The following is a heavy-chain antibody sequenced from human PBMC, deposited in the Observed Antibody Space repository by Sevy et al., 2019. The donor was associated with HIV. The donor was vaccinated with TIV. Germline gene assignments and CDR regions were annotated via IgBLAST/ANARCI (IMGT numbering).Heavy chain of an antibody. J-gene: IGHJ3*02. CDR2: ISSNGGST. Sequence: GESLKISCAASGFTFSSYAMHWVRQAPGKGLEYVSAISSNGGSTYYANSVKGRFTISRDNSKNTLYLQMGSLRAEDMAVYYCVRGYCSSTSCPGEAFDIWGQGTMVTVSS. D-gene: IGHD2-2*01. CDR1: GFTFSSYA. CDR3: VRGYCSSTSCPGEAFDI. V-gene: IGHV3-64*01.